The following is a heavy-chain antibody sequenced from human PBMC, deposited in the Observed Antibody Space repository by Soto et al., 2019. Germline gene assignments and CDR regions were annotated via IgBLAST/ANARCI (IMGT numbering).Heavy chain of an antibody. CDR3: ARGRSDDYFDY. V-gene: IGHV3-7*01. Sequence: GGSLRLSCAASGFTFGGYYMTWVRQAPGRGLEWVANIKKDGSGKYYLGSLKGRFTISRDNAKSLLYLQMNGLRVEDTAVYYCARGRSDDYFDYWGRGTLVTVSS. D-gene: IGHD2-15*01. J-gene: IGHJ4*02. CDR1: GFTFGGYY. CDR2: IKKDGSGK.